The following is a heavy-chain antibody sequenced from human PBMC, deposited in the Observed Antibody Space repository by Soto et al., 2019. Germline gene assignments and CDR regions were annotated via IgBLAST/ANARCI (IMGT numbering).Heavy chain of an antibody. CDR1: GYTFTSYA. CDR3: ARDHDFWNGYYFDY. CDR2: INADSGDT. Sequence: ASVKVSCKASGYTFTSYAMQWVRQAPGQRLEWMGWINADSGDTKYSQKFRGRVTISRDTSASTVYMELTSLRSEDTAVYYCARDHDFWNGYYFDYWGQGTLVTVSS. V-gene: IGHV1-3*01. J-gene: IGHJ4*02. D-gene: IGHD3-3*01.